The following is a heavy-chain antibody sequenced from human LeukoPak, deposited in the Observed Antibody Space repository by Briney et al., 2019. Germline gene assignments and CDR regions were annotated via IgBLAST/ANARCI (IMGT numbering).Heavy chain of an antibody. CDR2: INTDGRRT. D-gene: IGHD2/OR15-2a*01. Sequence: GGSLRLSCAASGFTFSGYWMHWVRHAPGKGLVWVSGINTDGRRTSYADSVKGRFTISRDNAENTLYLQMTSLRAEDTAVYYCARDVIRWGQGTLVTVSS. CDR3: ARDVIR. CDR1: GFTFSGYW. J-gene: IGHJ4*02. V-gene: IGHV3-74*01.